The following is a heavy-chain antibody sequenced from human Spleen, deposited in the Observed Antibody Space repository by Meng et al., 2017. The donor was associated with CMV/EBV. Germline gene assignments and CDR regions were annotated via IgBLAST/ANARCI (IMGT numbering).Heavy chain of an antibody. CDR1: GGSVSRKNYH. J-gene: IGHJ4*02. D-gene: IGHD3-16*01. CDR2: IYNSGTT. V-gene: IGHV4-39*06. Sequence: SGGSVSRKNYHWGWLRQPPGKGLEWVGNIYNSGTTFYNPSLKSRVTISVDTSKNQLALELHSVAAADTAVYYCARGGTKDGNFYDGWGQGALVTVSS. CDR3: ARGGTKDGNFYDG.